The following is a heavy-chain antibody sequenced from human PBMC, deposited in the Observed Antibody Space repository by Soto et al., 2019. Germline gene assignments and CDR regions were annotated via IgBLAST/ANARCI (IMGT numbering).Heavy chain of an antibody. J-gene: IGHJ6*02. CDR2: IHAGNGNT. CDR3: ARAACSSTSCYNYYAYGMDV. Sequence: ASVKVSCKASGYTFTTYSMHWVRQAPGQRLEWMGWIHAGNGNTEHSQKFQGRVTITRDTSASTAYLELGSLRSEDTAVYYCARAACSSTSCYNYYAYGMDVWGQGTAVTVSS. CDR1: GYTFTTYS. D-gene: IGHD2-2*01. V-gene: IGHV1-3*01.